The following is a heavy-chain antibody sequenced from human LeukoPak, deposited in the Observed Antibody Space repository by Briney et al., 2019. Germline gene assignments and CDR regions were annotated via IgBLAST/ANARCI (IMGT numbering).Heavy chain of an antibody. J-gene: IGHJ4*02. CDR3: ARGDGDYPRDY. CDR1: GHTFTVYY. V-gene: IGHV1-2*02. D-gene: IGHD4-17*01. CDR2: INPNSGGT. Sequence: ASVKVSCKSSGHTFTVYYMHWVPRAPGQGLVWMGWINPNSGGTNYAQKFQGRVTMTRDTSISTAYMELSRLRSDDTAVYYCARGDGDYPRDYWGQGTLVTVSS.